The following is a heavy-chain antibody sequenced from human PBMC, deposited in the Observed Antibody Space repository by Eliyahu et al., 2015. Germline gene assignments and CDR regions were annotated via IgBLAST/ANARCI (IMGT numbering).Heavy chain of an antibody. CDR3: ARDSGQGIDP. CDR2: IYYSGST. Sequence: QVQLQESGPGLVKPSQTLSLTXXXXGGSISSGGYYWSWIRQHPGKALEWIGCIYYSGSTYYNPSLKSRVTISVDTSKNQFSLKLSSVTAADTAVYYCARDSGQGIDPWDQGTLVTVSS. CDR1: GGSISSGGYY. D-gene: IGHD3-10*01. V-gene: IGHV4-31*03. J-gene: IGHJ5*02.